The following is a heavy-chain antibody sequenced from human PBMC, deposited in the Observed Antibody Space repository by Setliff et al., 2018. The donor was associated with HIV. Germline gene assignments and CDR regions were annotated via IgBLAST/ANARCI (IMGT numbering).Heavy chain of an antibody. J-gene: IGHJ4*02. CDR1: SGSFNNYF. V-gene: IGHV4-34*01. Sequence: PSETLSLTCAVYYSGSFNNYFWSWIRQSPERGLERLGEVNHGGNINYNPSLQSRVTVSVDMSKIHFSLKVTSVTVADTAVYYCATRRGDSWSFGFWGQGTPVTVSS. D-gene: IGHD2-8*02. CDR3: ATRRGDSWSFGF. CDR2: VNHGGNI.